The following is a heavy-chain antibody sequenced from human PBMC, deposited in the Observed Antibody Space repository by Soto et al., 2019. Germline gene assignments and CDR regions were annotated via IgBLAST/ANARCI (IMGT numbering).Heavy chain of an antibody. Sequence: SETLSLTCTVSGGSISSSTYYWGWIRQPPGKGLEWIGTIHYGGSTYYNPSLKSRVTISVDTSKKQFSLKLSSVTAADTAVYYCARHYSRGAFDIWGQGTMVTVSS. V-gene: IGHV4-39*01. CDR2: IHYGGST. D-gene: IGHD3-22*01. CDR1: GGSISSSTYY. J-gene: IGHJ3*02. CDR3: ARHYSRGAFDI.